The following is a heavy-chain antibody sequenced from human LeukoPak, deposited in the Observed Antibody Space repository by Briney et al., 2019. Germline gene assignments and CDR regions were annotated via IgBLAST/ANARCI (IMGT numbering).Heavy chain of an antibody. CDR2: ISSSSSYI. CDR3: AREWNYYMDV. Sequence: PGGSLRLPCAASGFTFSSYSMNWVRQAPGEGLEWVSSISSSSSYIYYADSVKGRFTISRDNAKNSLYLQMNSLRAEDTAVYYCAREWNYYMDVWGKGTTVTVSS. V-gene: IGHV3-21*01. J-gene: IGHJ6*03. CDR1: GFTFSSYS.